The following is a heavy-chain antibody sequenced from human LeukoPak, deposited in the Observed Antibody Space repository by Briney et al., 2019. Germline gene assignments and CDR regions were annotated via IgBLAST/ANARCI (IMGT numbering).Heavy chain of an antibody. D-gene: IGHD2-2*01. V-gene: IGHV3-33*01. CDR3: ARSLLCTSGSCYGDYYYYAMDV. CDR1: GFIFSTYG. Sequence: GRSLRLSCATSGFIFSTYGMHWVRQAPGKGLEWVALIWHDGSNKYFAESVKGRFTISRDSSKNTLYLQMNSLRGEDTAVYYCARSLLCTSGSCYGDYYYYAMDVWGKGTTVTVSS. J-gene: IGHJ6*04. CDR2: IWHDGSNK.